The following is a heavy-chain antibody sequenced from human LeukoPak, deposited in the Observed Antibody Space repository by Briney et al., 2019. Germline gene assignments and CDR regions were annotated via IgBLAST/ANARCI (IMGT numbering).Heavy chain of an antibody. CDR2: IYSGGST. D-gene: IGHD3-22*01. V-gene: IGHV3-53*01. CDR1: GFTVSSNY. Sequence: GGSLRLSCAASGFTVSSNYMSWVRQAPGKGLEWVPVIYSGGSTYYADSVKGRFTISRDNSKNTLYLQMNSLRAEDTAVYYCARARLYYYDSSGYQYYFDYWGQGTLVTVSS. J-gene: IGHJ4*02. CDR3: ARARLYYYDSSGYQYYFDY.